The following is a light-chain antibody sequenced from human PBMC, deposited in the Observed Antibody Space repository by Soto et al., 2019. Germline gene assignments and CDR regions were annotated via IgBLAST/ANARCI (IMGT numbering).Light chain of an antibody. J-gene: IGKJ5*01. Sequence: IQMTQSPSSLSASVGDRVTITCRASQDISNYLNWYQQRPGKAPKLLIYDAANLERGVPSRFSGTRSGTHFTFAITSLQPEDVATYYCQQSDSIPITFGQGTRLEI. CDR1: QDISNY. V-gene: IGKV1-33*01. CDR3: QQSDSIPIT. CDR2: DAA.